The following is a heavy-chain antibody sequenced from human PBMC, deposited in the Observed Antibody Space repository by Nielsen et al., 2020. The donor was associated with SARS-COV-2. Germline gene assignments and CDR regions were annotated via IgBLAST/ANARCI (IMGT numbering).Heavy chain of an antibody. CDR3: ARDSPSMAARRLYYFDY. J-gene: IGHJ4*02. CDR2: IYESGSA. Sequence: SETLSLTCSVSGGTINDYYWSWIRQPPGKGLEWIGYIYESGSANYNPSLKSRVNISVDTSKNQFSLRLSSVTAADTAVYYCARDSPSMAARRLYYFDYWGQGTLVAVSS. V-gene: IGHV4-59*01. D-gene: IGHD6-6*01. CDR1: GGTINDYY.